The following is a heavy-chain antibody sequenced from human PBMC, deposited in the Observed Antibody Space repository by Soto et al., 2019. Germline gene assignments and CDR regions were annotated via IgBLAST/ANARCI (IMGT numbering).Heavy chain of an antibody. Sequence: EVQLVESGGGLVQPGGSLRLSCAASGFTFSRYSMNWVRQAPGKGLEWVSYISSSSNSIYYADSVKGRFTISRDKAKNSLHLQMNSLRAADTAVYYCASPVDSSTTSCLRWGQGTLVTVSS. V-gene: IGHV3-48*01. CDR3: ASPVDSSTTSCLR. D-gene: IGHD2-2*01. J-gene: IGHJ4*02. CDR2: ISSSSNSI. CDR1: GFTFSRYS.